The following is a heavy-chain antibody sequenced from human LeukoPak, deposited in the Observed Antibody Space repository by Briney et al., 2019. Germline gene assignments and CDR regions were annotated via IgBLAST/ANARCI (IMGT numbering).Heavy chain of an antibody. D-gene: IGHD3-22*01. V-gene: IGHV3-48*01. CDR1: GFTFSDYS. J-gene: IGHJ4*02. Sequence: GGSLRLSCAASGFTFSDYSMNWVRQAPGKGLEWVSYISSGASTIYYADSVKGRFTISRDNAKNSLYLQMNSLRGEDTAVYYCASGHYYDYWGQGTLVTVSS. CDR3: ASGHYYDY. CDR2: ISSGASTI.